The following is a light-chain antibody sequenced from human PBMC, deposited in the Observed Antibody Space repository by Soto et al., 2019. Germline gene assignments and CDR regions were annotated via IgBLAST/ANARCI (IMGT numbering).Light chain of an antibody. Sequence: QSVLTQPASVSGSPGQSITISCTGTSSDVGNYNLVSWYQQHPGKAPKLMIYEVSKRPSGVSNRFSGSKSGNMASLTISGLQAEDEADYYCCSYAGSSTPYVFGTGTKLTVL. CDR2: EVS. V-gene: IGLV2-23*02. CDR1: SSDVGNYNL. CDR3: CSYAGSSTPYV. J-gene: IGLJ1*01.